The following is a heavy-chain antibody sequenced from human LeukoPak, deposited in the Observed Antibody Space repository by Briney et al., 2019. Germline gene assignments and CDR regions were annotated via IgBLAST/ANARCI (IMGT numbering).Heavy chain of an antibody. CDR1: GFTFSSYG. Sequence: PGGSLRLSCAASGFTFSSYGMGWVRQAPGKGLEWVSAISGSGGSTYYGDSVEGRFTISRDNSKNTLYLQLNSLRADDTAIYYCARGTANYCSGGSCYLAYWGQGTLVTVSS. V-gene: IGHV3-23*01. CDR3: ARGTANYCSGGSCYLAY. CDR2: ISGSGGST. J-gene: IGHJ4*02. D-gene: IGHD2-15*01.